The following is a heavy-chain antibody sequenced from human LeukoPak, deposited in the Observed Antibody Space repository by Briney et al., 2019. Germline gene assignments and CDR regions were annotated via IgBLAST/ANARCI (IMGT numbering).Heavy chain of an antibody. J-gene: IGHJ2*01. CDR3: ARAGTRDWYFDL. V-gene: IGHV3-74*01. CDR1: GFTFSSYW. Sequence: PGGSLRLSCAASGFTFSSYWMHWVRQAPGKGLVWVSRINSDGSKTSYAHSVKGRFTISRDNAKKTLYLQMNSLRAEDTAVYYCARAGTRDWYFDLWGRGTLVTVSS. D-gene: IGHD1-1*01. CDR2: INSDGSKT.